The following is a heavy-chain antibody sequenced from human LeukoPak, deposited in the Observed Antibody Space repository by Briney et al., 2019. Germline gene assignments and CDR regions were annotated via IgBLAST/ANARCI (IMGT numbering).Heavy chain of an antibody. Sequence: GGSLRLTCAASGFTFSDYTMNWVRQAPGKGLEWVANIKQDGSEKYYVDSVKGRFTISRDNAKNSLYLQMNSLRAEDTAVYYCAREEAVAGTGEEDYWGQGTLVTVSS. D-gene: IGHD6-19*01. V-gene: IGHV3-7*01. CDR2: IKQDGSEK. J-gene: IGHJ4*02. CDR3: AREEAVAGTGEEDY. CDR1: GFTFSDYT.